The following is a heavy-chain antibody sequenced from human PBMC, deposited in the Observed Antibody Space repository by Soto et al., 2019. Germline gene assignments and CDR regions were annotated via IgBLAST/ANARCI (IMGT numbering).Heavy chain of an antibody. D-gene: IGHD5-18*01. J-gene: IGHJ5*02. CDR2: IYSGGST. CDR1: GFTVSSNY. Sequence: GGSLRLSCAASGFTVSSNYMSWVRQAPGKGLEWVSVIYSGGSTYYADSVKGRFTISRDNSKNTLYLQMNSLRAEDTAVYYCARSTRGYSYNNWFDPWGQGTLVTVSS. CDR3: ARSTRGYSYNNWFDP. V-gene: IGHV3-53*01.